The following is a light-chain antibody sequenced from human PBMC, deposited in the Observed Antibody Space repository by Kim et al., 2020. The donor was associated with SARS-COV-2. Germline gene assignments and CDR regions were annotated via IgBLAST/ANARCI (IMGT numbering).Light chain of an antibody. CDR2: GAS. CDR1: QDIRND. Sequence: ASVADIVAITCRASQDIRNDFGWYQQSPERAPKRLTYGASSLQSGVPSRVSGSGSGTEFTLTFSSLQPEDYATYFCLQHNTNPITFGQGTRLEIK. V-gene: IGKV1-17*01. J-gene: IGKJ5*01. CDR3: LQHNTNPIT.